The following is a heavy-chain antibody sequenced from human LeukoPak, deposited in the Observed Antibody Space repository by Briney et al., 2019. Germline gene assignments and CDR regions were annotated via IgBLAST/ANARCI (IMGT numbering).Heavy chain of an antibody. Sequence: ASVKVSCKASGYTFTSYDINWVRQATGQGLEWMGWMNPNSGNTGYAQKFQGRVTMARNTSISTAYMELRSLRSDDTAVYYCARALKAFDIWGQGTMVTVSS. CDR1: GYTFTSYD. V-gene: IGHV1-8*02. J-gene: IGHJ3*02. CDR3: ARALKAFDI. CDR2: MNPNSGNT.